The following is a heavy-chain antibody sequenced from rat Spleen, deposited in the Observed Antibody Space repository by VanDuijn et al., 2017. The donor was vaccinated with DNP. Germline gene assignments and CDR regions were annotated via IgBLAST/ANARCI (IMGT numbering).Heavy chain of an antibody. Sequence: EVQLVESGGGLVQSGRSLKVSCAASGFTFSDYNMAWVRQAPKKGLEWVATITYDGSKTYYRDSVKGRFTVSRDNARSTLYLQMNSLRSEDTATYYCTELPSYYEAWFAYWGQGALVTVSS. CDR3: TELPSYYEAWFAY. D-gene: IGHD1-4*01. CDR2: ITYDGSKT. CDR1: GFTFSDYN. J-gene: IGHJ3*01. V-gene: IGHV5S10*01.